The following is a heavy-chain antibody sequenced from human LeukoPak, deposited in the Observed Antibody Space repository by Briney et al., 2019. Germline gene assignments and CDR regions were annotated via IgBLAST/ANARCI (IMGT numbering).Heavy chain of an antibody. CDR3: ARFLALAAGGKEPYYFDY. Sequence: GESLKISCKGSGYTFSSYWIGWVRQMPGKGLEWMGIIYPGDSDTRYSPSFQGQVTISADKSISTAYLQWSSLKASDTAMYYCARFLALAAGGKEPYYFDYWGQGTLVTVSS. D-gene: IGHD6-13*01. V-gene: IGHV5-51*01. J-gene: IGHJ4*02. CDR2: IYPGDSDT. CDR1: GYTFSSYW.